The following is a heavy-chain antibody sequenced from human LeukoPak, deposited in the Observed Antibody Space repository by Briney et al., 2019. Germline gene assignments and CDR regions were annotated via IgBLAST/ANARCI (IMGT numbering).Heavy chain of an antibody. Sequence: GGSLRLSCAASGFTVSSNYMSWVRQAPGKGLEWVSVIYSGGSTYYADSVKGRFTISRDNSKNTLYLQMNSLRAEDTAVYYCARDRPGGSSLDYWGQGTLVTVSS. J-gene: IGHJ4*02. V-gene: IGHV3-53*01. CDR2: IYSGGST. D-gene: IGHD6-13*01. CDR1: GFTVSSNY. CDR3: ARDRPGGSSLDY.